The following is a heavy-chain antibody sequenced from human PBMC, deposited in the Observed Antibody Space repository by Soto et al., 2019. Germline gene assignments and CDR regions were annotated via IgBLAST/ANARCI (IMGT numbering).Heavy chain of an antibody. CDR2: ISYDGSNK. CDR1: GFTFSSYG. J-gene: IGHJ4*02. D-gene: IGHD3-3*01. CDR3: ASYFRDFWRGVSVDY. Sequence: GGSLRLSCAASGFTFSSYGMHWVRQAPGKGLEWVAVISYDGSNKYYADSVKGRFTISRDNAKNSLYLQMNSLRAEDTAVYYCASYFRDFWRGVSVDYWGQGTLVTVSS. V-gene: IGHV3-30*03.